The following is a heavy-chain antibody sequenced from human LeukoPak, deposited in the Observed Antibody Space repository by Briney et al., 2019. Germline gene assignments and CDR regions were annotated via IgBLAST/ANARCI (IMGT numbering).Heavy chain of an antibody. J-gene: IGHJ4*02. CDR2: ISAYNGNT. V-gene: IGHV1-18*01. CDR1: VYTFTIYG. CDR3: ARENLGARGSVYPY. D-gene: IGHD3-3*01. Sequence: ASVTVSFTSSVYTFTIYGITWLRHAPRQGLEWMGWISAYNGNTNYAQKLQGRVTMTTDTSTSTAYMEVRSLRSDDTGVYYCARENLGARGSVYPYWGQGTLVTVSS.